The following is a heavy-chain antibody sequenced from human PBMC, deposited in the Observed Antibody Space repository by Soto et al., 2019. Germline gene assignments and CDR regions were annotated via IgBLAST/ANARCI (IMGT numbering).Heavy chain of an antibody. CDR3: AREGHCSSTGCPGDY. Sequence: SETLSLTCTVSGDSISSGDYYWSWVRQSPGKGLEWIGEINHSGTTNYNPSLKSRVTISVDTSKNQFSLRLSSVTAADTAVYYCAREGHCSSTGCPGDYWGQGTLVTVSS. J-gene: IGHJ4*02. V-gene: IGHV4-61*08. D-gene: IGHD2-2*01. CDR1: GDSISSGDYY. CDR2: INHSGTT.